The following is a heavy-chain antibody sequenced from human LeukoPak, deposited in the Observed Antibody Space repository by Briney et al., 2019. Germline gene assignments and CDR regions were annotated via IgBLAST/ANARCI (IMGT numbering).Heavy chain of an antibody. CDR2: ISSSSSYI. CDR1: GFTFSDYA. J-gene: IGHJ4*02. D-gene: IGHD1-26*01. Sequence: GGSLRLSCAASGFTFSDYAMSWVRQAPGKGLEWVSSISSSSSYIYYADSVKGRFTISRDNAKNSLYLQMNSLRAEDTAVYYCARGGVGATFGGLDYWGQGTLVTVSS. CDR3: ARGGVGATFGGLDY. V-gene: IGHV3-21*01.